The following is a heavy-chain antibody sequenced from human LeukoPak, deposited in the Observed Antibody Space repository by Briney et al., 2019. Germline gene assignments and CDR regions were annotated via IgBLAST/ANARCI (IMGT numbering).Heavy chain of an antibody. Sequence: SETLSLTCTVSGGSISNYYWSWIRRPPGKGLEWIGYITYSGSTNYNPSLKSRVTISVDTSKNQFSLKLSSVTAADTAVYYCAKSDYASGDYNVGYWGQGTLVTVSS. V-gene: IGHV4-59*01. CDR1: GGSISNYY. D-gene: IGHD4-17*01. J-gene: IGHJ4*02. CDR3: AKSDYASGDYNVGY. CDR2: ITYSGST.